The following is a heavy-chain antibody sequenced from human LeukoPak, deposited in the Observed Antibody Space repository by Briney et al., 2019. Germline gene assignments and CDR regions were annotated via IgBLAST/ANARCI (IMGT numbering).Heavy chain of an antibody. CDR1: GFTFSSYA. CDR2: ISYDGSNK. D-gene: IGHD3-10*01. J-gene: IGHJ4*02. Sequence: GGSLRLSCAASGFTFSSYAMHWVRQAPGKGLEWVAVISYDGSNKYYADSVKGRFTISRDNSKNTLYLQMNSLRAEDTAVYYCARGRGVITNEHDYWGQGTLVTVSS. CDR3: ARGRGVITNEHDY. V-gene: IGHV3-30*04.